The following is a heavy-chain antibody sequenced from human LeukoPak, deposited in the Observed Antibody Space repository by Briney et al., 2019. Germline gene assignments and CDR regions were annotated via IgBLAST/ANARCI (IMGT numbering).Heavy chain of an antibody. CDR3: ARARRKPIAADYYYYGMDV. Sequence: PGGSLRLSCAASGFTFSSYGMHWVRQAPGKGLEWVAVIWYDGSNKYYADSVKGRFTISRDNSKNTLYLQMNSLRAEDTAVYYCARARRKPIAADYYYYGMDVWGQGTTVTVSS. CDR2: IWYDGSNK. J-gene: IGHJ6*02. CDR1: GFTFSSYG. D-gene: IGHD6-13*01. V-gene: IGHV3-33*01.